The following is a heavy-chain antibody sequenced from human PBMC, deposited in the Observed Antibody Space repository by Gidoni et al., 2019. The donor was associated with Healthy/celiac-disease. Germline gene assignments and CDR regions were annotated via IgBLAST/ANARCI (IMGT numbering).Heavy chain of an antibody. CDR3: ASLVGDYVSY. J-gene: IGHJ4*02. V-gene: IGHV4-39*01. D-gene: IGHD4-17*01. CDR1: GGSISSSSYY. CDR2: IYYSGST. Sequence: QLQLQESGPGLVKPSETLSLTCTVPGGSISSSSYYWGWIRQPPGKGLEWIGSIYYSGSTYYNPSLKSRVTISVDTSKNQFSLKLSSVTAADTAVYYCASLVGDYVSYWGQGTLVTVSS.